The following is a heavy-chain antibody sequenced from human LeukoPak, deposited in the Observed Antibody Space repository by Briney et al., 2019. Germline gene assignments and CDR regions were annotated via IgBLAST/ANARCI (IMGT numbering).Heavy chain of an antibody. CDR1: GGSISSGGYY. D-gene: IGHD3-10*01. J-gene: IGHJ4*02. V-gene: IGHV4-31*03. CDR3: ASSAMVRGVFDY. Sequence: NPSETLSLTCTVSGGSISSGGYYWSWIRQHPGKGLEWIGCIYYSGSTYYNPSLKSRVTISVDTSKNQFSLKLSSVTAADTAVYYCASSAMVRGVFDYWGQGTLVTVSS. CDR2: IYYSGST.